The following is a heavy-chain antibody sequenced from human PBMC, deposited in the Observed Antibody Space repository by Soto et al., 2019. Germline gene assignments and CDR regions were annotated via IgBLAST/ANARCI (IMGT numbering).Heavy chain of an antibody. CDR3: ARLSTSAGRRDLAW. CDR2: MNQDGSES. V-gene: IGHV3-7*01. Sequence: EVQLVESGGGLVQPGGSLRLSCAASGFSLSSYWMSWVRQAPGKGLEWVANMNQDGSESDYVGSVKGRFTFTRDNAKNSLYLQMNSLRAEHTAVYYCARLSTSAGRRDLAWWGQGPLVTVSS. CDR1: GFSLSSYW. J-gene: IGHJ4*02.